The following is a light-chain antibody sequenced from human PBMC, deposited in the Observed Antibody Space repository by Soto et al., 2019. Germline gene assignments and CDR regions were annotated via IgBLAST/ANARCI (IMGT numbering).Light chain of an antibody. CDR3: QQSESPSLA. Sequence: DIQMTQSPSSLSTSVGDRVTITCRAGQSINNGLAWYQQKPGKAPKLLIYDASSLESGIPSRFSGSGSGTEFTLTISSLQPDDFATYYCQQSESPSLAFGGGTKVDIK. CDR1: QSINNG. J-gene: IGKJ4*01. V-gene: IGKV1-5*01. CDR2: DAS.